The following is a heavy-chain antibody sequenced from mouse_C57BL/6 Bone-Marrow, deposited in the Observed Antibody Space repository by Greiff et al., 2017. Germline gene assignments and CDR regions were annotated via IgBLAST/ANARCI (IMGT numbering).Heavy chain of an antibody. J-gene: IGHJ3*01. CDR3: ASGYYPPWFAY. V-gene: IGHV1-7*01. Sequence: VKLMESGAELAKPGASVKLSCKASGYTFPSYWMHWVKQRPGQGLEWIGYINPSRGYTKYKQKFKDKATLTADKSSSTAYMQLSSLTYEDSAVYYCASGYYPPWFAYWGQGTLVTVSA. D-gene: IGHD2-3*01. CDR2: INPSRGYT. CDR1: GYTFPSYW.